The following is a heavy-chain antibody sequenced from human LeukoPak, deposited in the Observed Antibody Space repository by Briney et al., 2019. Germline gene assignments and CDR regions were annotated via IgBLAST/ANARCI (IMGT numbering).Heavy chain of an antibody. Sequence: ASVKVSCKASGYTFTSYYMHWVRQAPGQGLEWMGIINPSGGSTSYAQKFQGRVTMTRDTSTSTVYMELSSLRSEDTAVYYCARAVGSVGSLLGCYYYYMGVWGRGTTVTVSS. V-gene: IGHV1-46*01. CDR3: ARAVGSVGSLLGCYYYYMGV. D-gene: IGHD1-26*01. CDR1: GYTFTSYY. CDR2: INPSGGST. J-gene: IGHJ6*03.